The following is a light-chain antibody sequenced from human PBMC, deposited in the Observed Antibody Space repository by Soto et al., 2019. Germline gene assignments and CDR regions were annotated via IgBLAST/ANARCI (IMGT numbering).Light chain of an antibody. CDR3: QQYNNWPRT. J-gene: IGKJ1*01. V-gene: IGKV3-15*01. CDR1: QSVSSN. CDR2: GAS. Sequence: ERVMTQSPATLSVSPGERSTLSCMAIQSVSSNLAWYQQKPGQAPRLLIYGASTRATGIPARFSGSGSGTEFTLTISSLQSEDFELYYCQQYNNWPRTFGQGTKVDIK.